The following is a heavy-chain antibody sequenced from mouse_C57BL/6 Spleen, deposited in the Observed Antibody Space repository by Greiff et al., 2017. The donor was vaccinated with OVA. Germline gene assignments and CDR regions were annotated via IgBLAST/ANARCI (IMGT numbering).Heavy chain of an antibody. D-gene: IGHD4-1*01. CDR2: INPSTGGT. V-gene: IGHV1-42*01. CDR3: ATGTFDD. J-gene: IGHJ2*01. CDR1: GYSFTGYY. Sequence: EVKLMESGPELVKPGASVKISCKASGYSFTGYYMNWVKQSPEKSLEWIGEINPSTGGTTYTQKFKAQATLTVDKSSSTAYMQLKSLTSEDSAVYYCATGTFDDWGQGTTLTVSS.